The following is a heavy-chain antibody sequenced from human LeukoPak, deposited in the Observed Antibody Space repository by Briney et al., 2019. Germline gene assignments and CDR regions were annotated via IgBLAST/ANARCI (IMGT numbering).Heavy chain of an antibody. CDR1: GYTFTGYY. CDR3: ASSGTPYGMDV. Sequence: GASVKVSCKASGYTFTGYYMHWVRQAPGQGLEWMGWINPNSGGTSYAQKFQGRVTMTRDTSISTAYMELSRLRSDDTAVYYCASSGTPYGMDVWGQGTTVTVSS. V-gene: IGHV1-2*02. D-gene: IGHD3-10*01. CDR2: INPNSGGT. J-gene: IGHJ6*02.